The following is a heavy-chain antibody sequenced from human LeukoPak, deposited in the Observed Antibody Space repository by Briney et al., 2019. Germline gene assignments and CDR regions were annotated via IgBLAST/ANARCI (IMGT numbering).Heavy chain of an antibody. D-gene: IGHD6-13*01. CDR1: GFTFSSYG. Sequence: PGGSLRLSCAASGFTFSSYGMSWVRQAPGKGLEWVSAISGSGGSTYYADSVKGRFTISRDNSKNTLYLQMNSLRAEDTAVYYCARERGYSSSWYTFWGQGTLVSVSS. V-gene: IGHV3-23*01. J-gene: IGHJ4*02. CDR2: ISGSGGST. CDR3: ARERGYSSSWYTF.